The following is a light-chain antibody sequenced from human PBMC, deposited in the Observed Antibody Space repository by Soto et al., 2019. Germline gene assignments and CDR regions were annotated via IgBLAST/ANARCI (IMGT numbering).Light chain of an antibody. CDR2: GAS. J-gene: IGKJ3*01. V-gene: IGKV3D-15*01. CDR3: QQYNNWPHIT. Sequence: EIVMTQSPATLSVSPGERATLSCRASQSVSSNLAWYQQKPGQAPRLLIYGASTRATGIPARFSGSGSGTEFTLSISSLESLDFAIYYCQQYNNWPHITFGPGTKVDIK. CDR1: QSVSSN.